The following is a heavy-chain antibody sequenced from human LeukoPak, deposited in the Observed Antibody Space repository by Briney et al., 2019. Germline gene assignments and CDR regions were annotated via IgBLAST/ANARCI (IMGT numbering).Heavy chain of an antibody. CDR1: GFTFSSYA. CDR3: VKDTYYDYVWGSYRYTSLDY. J-gene: IGHJ4*02. CDR2: ISRNGGST. Sequence: GGSLRLSCSASGFTFSSYAMHWVRQAPGKGLEYVSAISRNGGSTYYADSVKGRFTISRDNSKNTLYLQMSSLRAEDTAVYYCVKDTYYDYVWGSYRYTSLDYWGQGTLVTVSS. D-gene: IGHD3-16*02. V-gene: IGHV3-64D*06.